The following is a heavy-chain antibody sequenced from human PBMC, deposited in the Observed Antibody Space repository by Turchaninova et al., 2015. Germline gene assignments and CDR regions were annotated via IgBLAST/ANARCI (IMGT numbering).Heavy chain of an antibody. Sequence: QVQLQQWGAGLLKPSATLSLTCAVYGGSFIGYYWSWIRQPPGKGVGGIGEINHSGSTNYNPSLKSRVTISVDTSKNQFSLKLSSVTAADTAVYYCARGRGSSYGSWFDPWGQGTLVTVSS. CDR3: ARGRGSSYGSWFDP. D-gene: IGHD5-18*01. CDR1: GGSFIGYY. J-gene: IGHJ5*02. CDR2: INHSGST. V-gene: IGHV4-34*01.